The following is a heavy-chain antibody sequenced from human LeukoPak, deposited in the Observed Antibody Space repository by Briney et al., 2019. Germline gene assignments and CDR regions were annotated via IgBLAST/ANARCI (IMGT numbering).Heavy chain of an antibody. CDR1: GFTFSTSW. CDR3: ARDVEGGTFDI. V-gene: IGHV3-74*01. J-gene: IGHJ3*02. D-gene: IGHD3-16*01. CDR2: IDTDGSRV. Sequence: PGGSLRLSCAASGFTFSTSWMHWVRQAPGKGLVWVSRIDTDGSRVGYADSVKGRFTISRDNAKNSLFLEMSSLRADDTAVYFCARDVEGGTFDIWGQGTTVTVSS.